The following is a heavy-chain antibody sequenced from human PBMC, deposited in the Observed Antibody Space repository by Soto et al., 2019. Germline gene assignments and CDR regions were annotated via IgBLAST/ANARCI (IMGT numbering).Heavy chain of an antibody. V-gene: IGHV5-10-1*01. CDR3: ARHAGDYYDSSGYFVVLHGMDV. D-gene: IGHD3-22*01. Sequence: GSLKISCKGCGYSFTSYWISWVRQMPGKGLEWMGSIDPSDSYTNYSPSFQGHVTISADKSISTAYLQWSSLKASDTAMYYCARHAGDYYDSSGYFVVLHGMDVWGQGTTVTGSS. CDR2: IDPSDSYT. CDR1: GYSFTSYW. J-gene: IGHJ6*02.